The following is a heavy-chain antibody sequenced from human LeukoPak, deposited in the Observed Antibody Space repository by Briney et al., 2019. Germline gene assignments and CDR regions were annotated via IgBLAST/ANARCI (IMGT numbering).Heavy chain of an antibody. CDR2: IWYDGSNK. CDR1: GFTFSSYG. V-gene: IGHV3-33*01. Sequence: GGSLRLSCAASGFTFSSYGMHWVRQAPGKGLEWVAVIWYDGSNKYYAESVKGRFTISRDNSKNTLYLQMNSLRAEDTAVYYCARDKYCSGGSCYSDSGYYYGMDVWGQGTTVTVSS. CDR3: ARDKYCSGGSCYSDSGYYYGMDV. J-gene: IGHJ6*02. D-gene: IGHD2-15*01.